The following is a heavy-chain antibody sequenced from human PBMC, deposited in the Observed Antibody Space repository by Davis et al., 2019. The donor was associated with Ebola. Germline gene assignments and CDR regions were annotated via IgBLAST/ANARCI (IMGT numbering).Heavy chain of an antibody. V-gene: IGHV1-69*13. J-gene: IGHJ4*02. CDR3: AKIVDYGDSGRYDY. CDR2: IIPIFGTA. Sequence: AASVKVSCKASGGTFSSYAISWVRQAPGQGLEWMGGIIPIFGTANYAQKFQGRVTITADESTSTAYMELSSLRSEDTAVYYCAKIVDYGDSGRYDYWGQGTLVTVSS. D-gene: IGHD4-17*01. CDR1: GGTFSSYA.